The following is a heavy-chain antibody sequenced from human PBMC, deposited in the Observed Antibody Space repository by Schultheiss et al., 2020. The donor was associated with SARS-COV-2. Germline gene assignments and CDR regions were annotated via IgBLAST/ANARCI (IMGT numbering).Heavy chain of an antibody. CDR3: ARQPSSGVGDY. CDR2: ISAYNGNT. CDR1: GNTFSSYG. Sequence: ASVKVSCKTSGNTFSSYGISWVRQAPGQGLEWMGWISAYNGNTNYAQKFQGRVTMTTDTSTSTAYMELSSLRSEDTAVYYCARQPSSGVGDYWGQGTLVTVSS. D-gene: IGHD7-27*01. V-gene: IGHV1-18*04. J-gene: IGHJ4*02.